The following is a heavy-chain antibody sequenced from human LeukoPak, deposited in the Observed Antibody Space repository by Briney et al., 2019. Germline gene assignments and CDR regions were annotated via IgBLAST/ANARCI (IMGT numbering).Heavy chain of an antibody. Sequence: SETLSLTCTASSDSINNYYWSWIRQPAGKGLEWIGRISTSGNTNYNPSLKSRITMSVDTSKNHFSLKLSSMTAADTAVYYCARDLSGFDYWGQGSLVTVSS. CDR2: ISTSGNT. J-gene: IGHJ4*02. V-gene: IGHV4-4*07. CDR1: SDSINNYY. CDR3: ARDLSGFDY.